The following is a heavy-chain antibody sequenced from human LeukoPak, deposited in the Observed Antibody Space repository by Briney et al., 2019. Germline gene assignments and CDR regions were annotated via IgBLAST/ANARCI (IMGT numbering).Heavy chain of an antibody. CDR2: IYYSGST. V-gene: IGHV4-59*01. J-gene: IGHJ4*02. CDR3: ARDRSSYYYDSSGIDY. CDR1: GGSISSYY. Sequence: PSETLSLTCTVSGGSISSYYWSWLRQPPGKGLEWIGYIYYSGSTNYNPSLKSRVTISVDTSKNQFSLKLSSVTAADTAVYYCARDRSSYYYDSSGIDYWGQGTLVTVSS. D-gene: IGHD3-22*01.